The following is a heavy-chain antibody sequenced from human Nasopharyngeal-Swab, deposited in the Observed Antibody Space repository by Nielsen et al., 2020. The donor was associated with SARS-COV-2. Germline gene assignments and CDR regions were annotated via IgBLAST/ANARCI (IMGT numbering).Heavy chain of an antibody. V-gene: IGHV2-5*01. CDR1: GLSLSTSGVA. CDR3: IYRPLDV. CDR2: HYWHDSK. J-gene: IGHJ6*02. Sequence: SGPTLVKLTQTLSLPCTFSGLSLSTSGVAVGWIRQPPGKAQEWLALHYWHDSKRHSPSLKSRLTITKDTSKNQVVLTMTNVDPVDTATYYCIYRPLDVWGQGTTVTVSS.